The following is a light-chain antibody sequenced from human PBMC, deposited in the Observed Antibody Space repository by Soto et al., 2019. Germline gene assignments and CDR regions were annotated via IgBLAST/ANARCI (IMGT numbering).Light chain of an antibody. V-gene: IGLV2-8*01. J-gene: IGLJ3*02. Sequence: QSALTQPPSASGSPGQSVTISCTGTSSDVGGYNYVSWYQQNPGKAPKLMIYEVSQRPSGVPDRFSGSKSGNTASLSVSGLQAEDEADYYCISYAGSNNLVFGGGIKLNVL. CDR3: ISYAGSNNLV. CDR1: SSDVGGYNY. CDR2: EVS.